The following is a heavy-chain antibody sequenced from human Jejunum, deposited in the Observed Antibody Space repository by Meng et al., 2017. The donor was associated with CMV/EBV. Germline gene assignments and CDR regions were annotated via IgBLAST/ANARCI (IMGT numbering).Heavy chain of an antibody. CDR1: AGSISGYY. CDR3: ARESGSYYWFDP. V-gene: IGHV4-4*07. D-gene: IGHD1-26*01. J-gene: IGHJ5*02. CDR2: IYTSGST. Sequence: LGSGPGLGHSSVTLVLHFLVSAGSISGYYWSWIRQPPGKGLEWIGRIYTSGSTHYNPSLQSRLTMSVDLSNNQISLKLRSVTAADTAVYYCARESGSYYWFDPWGQGTLVTVSS.